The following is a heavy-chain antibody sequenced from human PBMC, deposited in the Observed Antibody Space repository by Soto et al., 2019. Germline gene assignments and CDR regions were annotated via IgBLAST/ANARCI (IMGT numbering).Heavy chain of an antibody. CDR1: GYTFTSYA. Sequence: ASVKVSCKASGYTFTSYAMHWVRQAPGQRLEWMGWINAGNGNTKYSQKFQGRVTITRDTSASTAYMELSSLRSEDTAVYYCARDKNGSGFNGMEVWGQGTTVTVSS. V-gene: IGHV1-3*01. CDR2: INAGNGNT. D-gene: IGHD3-10*01. CDR3: ARDKNGSGFNGMEV. J-gene: IGHJ6*02.